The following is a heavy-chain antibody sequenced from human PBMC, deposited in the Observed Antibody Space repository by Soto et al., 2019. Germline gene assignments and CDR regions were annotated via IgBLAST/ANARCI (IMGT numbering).Heavy chain of an antibody. V-gene: IGHV3-23*01. CDR1: GFTFSNYA. D-gene: IGHD2-2*01. CDR2: IVGSGGST. J-gene: IGHJ6*02. Sequence: GGSLRLSCTASGFTFSNYALTWVRQAPGKGLEWVASIVGSGGSTYDADSVKGRFTISRDNSKSTLFLQMNNLRAEDAAVYYCAKSGESLPADSGLGMDVWGQGTTVTVSS. CDR3: AKSGESLPADSGLGMDV.